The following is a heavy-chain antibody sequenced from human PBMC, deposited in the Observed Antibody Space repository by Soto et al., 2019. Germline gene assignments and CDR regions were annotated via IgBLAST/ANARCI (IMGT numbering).Heavy chain of an antibody. CDR1: GFSLSTSGMC. V-gene: IGHV2-70*01. D-gene: IGHD3-22*01. CDR3: ARMYYYDSSGSRGAFDI. J-gene: IGHJ3*02. Sequence: SGPMLVNPTQTLTLTCTFSGFSLSTSGMCVSWIRQPPGKALEWLALIDWDDDKYYSTSLKTRLTISKDTSKNQVVLTMTNMDPVDTATYYCARMYYYDSSGSRGAFDIWGQGTMVTVSS. CDR2: IDWDDDK.